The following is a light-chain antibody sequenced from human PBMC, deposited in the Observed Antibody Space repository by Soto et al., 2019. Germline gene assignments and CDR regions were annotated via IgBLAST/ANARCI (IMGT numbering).Light chain of an antibody. J-gene: IGLJ1*01. CDR1: SYNIGSNT. CDR2: SNN. CDR3: AAWDDSLNGRV. V-gene: IGLV1-44*01. Sequence: QSVLTQPPSASGTPGQTVTISCSGSSYNIGSNTVNWYQQLPGTAPKLLIYSNNQRPSGVPDRFSGSKSGTSASLAISGLQSEDEADYYCAAWDDSLNGRVFGTGTKLTVL.